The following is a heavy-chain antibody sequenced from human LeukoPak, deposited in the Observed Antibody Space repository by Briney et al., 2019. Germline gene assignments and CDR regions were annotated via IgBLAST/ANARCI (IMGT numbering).Heavy chain of an antibody. D-gene: IGHD3-10*01. CDR2: ISSSSSYI. CDR3: ARSSNDAFDI. V-gene: IGHV3-21*01. J-gene: IGHJ3*02. Sequence: GGSLRLSCAASGCTFSSYSMNWVRQAPGKGLEWVSSISSSSSYIYYADSVKGRVTISRDNAKNSLYLQMNSLRAEDTAVYYCARSSNDAFDIWGQGTMVTVSS. CDR1: GCTFSSYS.